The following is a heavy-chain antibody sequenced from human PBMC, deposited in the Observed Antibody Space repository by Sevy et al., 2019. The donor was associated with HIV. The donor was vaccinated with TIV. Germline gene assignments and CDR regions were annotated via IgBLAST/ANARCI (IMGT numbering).Heavy chain of an antibody. CDR1: GFIFSGYG. V-gene: IGHV3-23*01. J-gene: IGHJ1*01. CDR3: AKDRITAAMFQH. D-gene: IGHD6-13*01. Sequence: GGSLRLSCAASGFIFSGYGMSWVRQAPGQGLEWVSAISGSGGSTYYADSVKGRFTISRDNFRNTLYLQMNSLRAEDTAAYYCAKDRITAAMFQHWGQGTLVTVSS. CDR2: ISGSGGST.